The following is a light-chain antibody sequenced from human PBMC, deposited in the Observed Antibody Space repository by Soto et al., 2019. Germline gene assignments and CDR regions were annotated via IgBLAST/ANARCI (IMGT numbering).Light chain of an antibody. J-gene: IGLJ2*01. Sequence: QSALTQPASVSGSPGQSITISCTGTNSDIGGYNYVSWYQQHPGKAPKLMIYDVSNRPSGVSYRFSGSKSGNTASLTISGLKAEEEADYYCSSYTSRSTLGVFGGGTKLTVL. CDR2: DVS. V-gene: IGLV2-14*03. CDR1: NSDIGGYNY. CDR3: SSYTSRSTLGV.